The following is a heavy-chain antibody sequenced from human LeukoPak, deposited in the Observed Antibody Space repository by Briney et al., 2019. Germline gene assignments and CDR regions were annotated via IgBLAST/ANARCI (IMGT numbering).Heavy chain of an antibody. CDR3: ARLRIGRYFDYFFEK. J-gene: IGHJ4*02. D-gene: IGHD3-9*01. V-gene: IGHV4-39*02. CDR2: VYYSGRA. Sequence: PSETLSLTCTVSGGSVSIINSYWGWIRQPPGKGLEWIGNVYYSGRANYSPSLRSRVTMSVDTSKNRFSLKMTSVTAADTAVYFCARLRIGRYFDYFFEKWGQGTLVTVSS. CDR1: GGSVSIINSY.